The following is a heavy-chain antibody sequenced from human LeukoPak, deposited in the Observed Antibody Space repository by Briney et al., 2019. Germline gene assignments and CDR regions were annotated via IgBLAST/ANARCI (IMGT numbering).Heavy chain of an antibody. CDR1: GGSISSGGYY. J-gene: IGHJ4*02. D-gene: IGHD2-2*02. CDR2: IYHSGST. CDR3: ASWGGRYCSSTSCYKGLYYFDY. V-gene: IGHV4-30-2*01. Sequence: PSQTLSLTCTVSGGSISSGGYYWSWIRQPPGKGLEWIGYIYHSGSTYYNPSLKSRVTISVDRSKNQFSLKLSSVTAADTAVYYCASWGGRYCSSTSCYKGLYYFDYWGQGTLVTVSS.